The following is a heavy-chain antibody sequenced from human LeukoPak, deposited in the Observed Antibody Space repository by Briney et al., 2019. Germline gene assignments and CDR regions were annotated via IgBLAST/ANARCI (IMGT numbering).Heavy chain of an antibody. CDR3: ARSPYDILTGYYNAFDY. CDR1: GYTFTGYY. Sequence: ASVKVSCKASGYTFTGYYMHWVRQAPGQGLEWMGWINPNSGGTNYAQKFQGWVTMTRDTSISTAYMELSRLRSDDTAVYYCARSPYDILTGYYNAFDYWGQGTLVTVPS. J-gene: IGHJ4*02. D-gene: IGHD3-9*01. V-gene: IGHV1-2*04. CDR2: INPNSGGT.